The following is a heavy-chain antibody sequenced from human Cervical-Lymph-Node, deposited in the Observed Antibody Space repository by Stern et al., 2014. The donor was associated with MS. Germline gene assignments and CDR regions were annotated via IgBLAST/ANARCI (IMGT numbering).Heavy chain of an antibody. J-gene: IGHJ4*02. CDR1: GGSISSGGYY. Sequence: QVQLQESGPGLVKPSQTLSLTCTVSGGSISSGGYYWSWIRQHPGKGPEWIGYIYYSGSTYYNPSLKSRVTISVDTSKNQFSLKLSSVTAADTAVYYCAREVAARGYSGYDPYFDYWGQGTLVTVSS. CDR2: IYYSGST. V-gene: IGHV4-31*03. CDR3: AREVAARGYSGYDPYFDY. D-gene: IGHD5-12*01.